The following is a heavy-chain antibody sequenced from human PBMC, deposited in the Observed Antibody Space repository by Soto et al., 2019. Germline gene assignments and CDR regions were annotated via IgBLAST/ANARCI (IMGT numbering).Heavy chain of an antibody. CDR1: GGSISSYY. J-gene: IGHJ4*02. CDR2: IYYSGST. D-gene: IGHD5-12*01. CDR3: ERDLGRDGYNPYFDY. Sequence: PSETLSLTCTVSGGSISSYYWSWIRQPPGKGLEWIGYIYYSGSTNYNPSLKSRVTISVDTSKNQFSLKLSSVTAADTAVYYCERDLGRDGYNPYFDYWGQGTLVTVSS. V-gene: IGHV4-59*01.